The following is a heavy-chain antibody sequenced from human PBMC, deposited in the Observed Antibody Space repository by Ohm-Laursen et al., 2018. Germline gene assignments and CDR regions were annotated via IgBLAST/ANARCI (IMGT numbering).Heavy chain of an antibody. Sequence: GSLRLSCSASGFTFSSYAMTWVRQAPGKGLEWVSTVGGSGGTTYYADSVKGRFTISRDNSENTLYLQMNSLRAEDTALYYCAEARGRIDSSSCYLDFDYWGQGTLVTVSS. CDR3: AEARGRIDSSSCYLDFDY. CDR2: VGGSGGTT. J-gene: IGHJ4*02. D-gene: IGHD6-13*01. V-gene: IGHV3-23*01. CDR1: GFTFSSYA.